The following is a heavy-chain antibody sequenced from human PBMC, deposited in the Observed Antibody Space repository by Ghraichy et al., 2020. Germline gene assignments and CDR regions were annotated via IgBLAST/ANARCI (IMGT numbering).Heavy chain of an antibody. Sequence: SETLSLTCAVYGGSFSGYYWSWIRQPPGKGLEWIGEINHSGSINYNPSLKSRVTISVDTSKNQFSLKLSSVTAADTAVYYCAGGQQLANYYYYGMDVWGQGTTVTVSS. CDR2: INHSGSI. CDR3: AGGQQLANYYYYGMDV. V-gene: IGHV4-34*01. D-gene: IGHD6-13*01. CDR1: GGSFSGYY. J-gene: IGHJ6*02.